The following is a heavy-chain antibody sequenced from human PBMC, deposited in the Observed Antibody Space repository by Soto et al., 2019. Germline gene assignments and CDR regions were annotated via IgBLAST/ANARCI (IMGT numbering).Heavy chain of an antibody. Sequence: GESLKISCKGSGYSFTSYWISWVRQMAGKGVGWMGRIDPSDSYTNYSPSFQGDVTISADKSISTAYLQSSCLKASETAMYYCARFAPPKEQRHYDFWSGYYRVRIFDYWGQGTLVTVSS. J-gene: IGHJ4*02. V-gene: IGHV5-10-1*01. CDR2: IDPSDSYT. CDR1: GYSFTSYW. D-gene: IGHD3-3*01. CDR3: ARFAPPKEQRHYDFWSGYYRVRIFDY.